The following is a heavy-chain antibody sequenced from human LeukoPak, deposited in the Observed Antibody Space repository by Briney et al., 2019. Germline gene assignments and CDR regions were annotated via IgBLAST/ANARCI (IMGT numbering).Heavy chain of an antibody. CDR2: ISSSSYI. CDR1: GFTFSSYS. J-gene: IGHJ4*02. CDR3: ARDWYSSSWFDY. Sequence: GGSLRLSCAASGFTFSSYSMNWVRQAPGKGLEWVSSISSSSYIYYADSVKGRFTISRDNAKNSLYLQMNSLRAEDTAVYYCARDWYSSSWFDYWGQGTLVTVSS. D-gene: IGHD6-13*01. V-gene: IGHV3-21*01.